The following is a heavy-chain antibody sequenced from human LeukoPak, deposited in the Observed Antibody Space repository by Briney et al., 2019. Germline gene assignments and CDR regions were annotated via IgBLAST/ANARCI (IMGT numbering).Heavy chain of an antibody. CDR1: GFTFSSYA. Sequence: GGSLRLSCAASGFTFSSYAMSWVRQAPGKGLEWVPAISGSGGSTYYADSVKGRFTISRDNSKNTLYLQMNSLRAEDTAVYYCAKDKSPRRLLWFGELLYYFDYWGQGTLVTVSS. CDR2: ISGSGGST. CDR3: AKDKSPRRLLWFGELLYYFDY. D-gene: IGHD3-10*01. J-gene: IGHJ4*02. V-gene: IGHV3-23*01.